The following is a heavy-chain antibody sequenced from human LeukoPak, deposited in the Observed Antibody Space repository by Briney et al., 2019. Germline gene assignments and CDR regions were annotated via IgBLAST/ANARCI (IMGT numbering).Heavy chain of an antibody. J-gene: IGHJ6*02. CDR3: AKDCYAGSGSYCHYGMDV. Sequence: GGSLRLSCAASGFTFSSYAMHRVRQAPGKGLVWVAIIWFDGSEKYYADSVKGRFTISRDNSKNTLYLQMDSLRADDTAVYYCAKDCYAGSGSYCHYGMDVWGQGTTVTVSS. CDR1: GFTFSSYA. V-gene: IGHV3-33*03. CDR2: IWFDGSEK. D-gene: IGHD3-10*01.